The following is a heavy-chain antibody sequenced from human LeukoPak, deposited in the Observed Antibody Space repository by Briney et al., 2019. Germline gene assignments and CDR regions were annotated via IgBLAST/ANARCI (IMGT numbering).Heavy chain of an antibody. CDR1: GFTFSSYA. J-gene: IGHJ5*02. Sequence: GGSLRLSCAASGFTFSSYAMSWVRQAPGKGLEWVSVIYSGGSTYYADSVKGRFTISRDNSKNTLYLQMNSLRAEDTAVYYCARDLGATNWFDPWGQGTLVTVSS. V-gene: IGHV3-53*01. D-gene: IGHD1-26*01. CDR2: IYSGGST. CDR3: ARDLGATNWFDP.